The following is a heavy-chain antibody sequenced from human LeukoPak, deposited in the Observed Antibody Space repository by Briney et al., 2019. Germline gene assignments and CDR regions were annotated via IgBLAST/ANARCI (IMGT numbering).Heavy chain of an antibody. CDR3: ARGLTRRQWLITYYFDY. CDR2: INHSGST. CDR1: GFTFSSYS. J-gene: IGHJ4*02. V-gene: IGHV4-34*01. Sequence: GSLRLSCAASGFTFSSYSMNWVRQPPGKGLEWIGEINHSGSTNYNPSLKSRVTISVDTSKNQFSLKLSSVTAADTAVYYCARGLTRRQWLITYYFDYWGQGTLVTVSS. D-gene: IGHD6-19*01.